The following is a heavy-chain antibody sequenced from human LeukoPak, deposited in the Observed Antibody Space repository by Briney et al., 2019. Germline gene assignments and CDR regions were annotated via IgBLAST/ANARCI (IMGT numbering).Heavy chain of an antibody. J-gene: IGHJ5*02. D-gene: IGHD3-10*01. Sequence: SETLSLTCTVSGGSISSYYWSWIRQPPGKGLEWIGYIYYSGSTNYNPSLKSRVTISVDTSKNQFSLKLSSVTAADTAVYYCARGPMVRGVNNWFDPWGQGTLVTVSS. CDR2: IYYSGST. CDR3: ARGPMVRGVNNWFDP. CDR1: GGSISSYY. V-gene: IGHV4-59*12.